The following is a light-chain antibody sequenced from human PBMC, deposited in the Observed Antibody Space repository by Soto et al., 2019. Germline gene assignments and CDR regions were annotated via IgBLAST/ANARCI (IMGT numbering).Light chain of an antibody. CDR2: WAS. V-gene: IGKV4-1*01. CDR3: QQYYSTPWLT. J-gene: IGKJ4*01. CDR1: QSVLYSSNNKNY. Sequence: DIVMTQSPDSLAVSLGERATINCKSSQSVLYSSNNKNYLAWYQQKPGQPPKLLIYWASTRESGVPDQFSGSGSGTDFTLTISSLQAEDVAVYYCQQYYSTPWLTFGGGTKVEIK.